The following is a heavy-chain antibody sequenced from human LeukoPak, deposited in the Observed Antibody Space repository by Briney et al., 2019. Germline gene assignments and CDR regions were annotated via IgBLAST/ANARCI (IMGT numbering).Heavy chain of an antibody. CDR2: IIPIFGTA. D-gene: IGHD3-3*01. V-gene: IGHV1-69*13. J-gene: IGHJ4*02. Sequence: GASVKVSCKASGGTFGSYAISWVRQAPGQGLEWLGGIIPIFGTANYAQKFQGRVTITADESTSTAYMELSSLRSEDTAVYYCARDSRPLFGVVKYYFDYWGQGTLVTVSS. CDR1: GGTFGSYA. CDR3: ARDSRPLFGVVKYYFDY.